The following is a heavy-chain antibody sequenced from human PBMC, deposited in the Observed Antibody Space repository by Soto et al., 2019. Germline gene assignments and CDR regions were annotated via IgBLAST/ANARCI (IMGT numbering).Heavy chain of an antibody. V-gene: IGHV3-23*01. Sequence: AGGSLRLSCGVSGFPFAPSTMSWVRQAPGKGLEWVSTISVSVGSTYSADSVQGRFTVTSDISDNTLFLRMTSLTADDTAVYFCAKRDVPHSSSNAYFYDHWGRGVLVTVPS. CDR1: GFPFAPST. CDR2: ISVSVGST. D-gene: IGHD6-6*01. J-gene: IGHJ4*02. CDR3: AKRDVPHSSSNAYFYDH.